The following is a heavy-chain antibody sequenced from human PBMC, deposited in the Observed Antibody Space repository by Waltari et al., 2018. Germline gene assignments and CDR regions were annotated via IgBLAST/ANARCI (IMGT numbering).Heavy chain of an antibody. CDR2: VSYIGST. J-gene: IGHJ4*02. CDR1: GGSFSIYY. CDR3: ARTMSTWGYGDYYFDY. V-gene: IGHV4-59*01. D-gene: IGHD7-27*01. Sequence: QVQLQESGPGLVEPSETLSLTGNVSGGSFSIYYWSWIRQPPGKGLEWIGYVSYIGSTTYNPSLQSRVTISIDTSEQQFSLKLTSVTPADTAVYYCARTMSTWGYGDYYFDYWGQGTLVTVSS.